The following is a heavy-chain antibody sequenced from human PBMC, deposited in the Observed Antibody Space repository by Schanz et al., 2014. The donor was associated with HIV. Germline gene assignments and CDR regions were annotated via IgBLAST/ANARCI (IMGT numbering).Heavy chain of an antibody. D-gene: IGHD6-6*01. J-gene: IGHJ6*02. CDR1: GSTFPDLD. Sequence: QVQLVQSGAEVKKPGASVTVSCTAAGSTFPDLDVNWVRQAAGQGLEWMAWLNPKSGNTGYAQKFQGRVTMTRDTSISTAYMELSRLRSDDTAVYYCAREGTAARQFYYYGMDVWGQGTTVTVSS. CDR3: AREGTAARQFYYYGMDV. CDR2: LNPKSGNT. V-gene: IGHV1-8*01.